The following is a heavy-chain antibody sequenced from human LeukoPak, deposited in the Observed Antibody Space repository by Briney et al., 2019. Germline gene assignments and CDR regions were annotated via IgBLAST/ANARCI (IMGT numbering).Heavy chain of an antibody. V-gene: IGHV1-8*01. CDR1: GYTFTSYD. CDR2: MNPNSGNT. CDR3: ARIPDGYSSSWYYYHGMDV. J-gene: IGHJ6*02. Sequence: ASVKVSCKASGYTFTSYDINWVRQATGQGLEWMGWMNPNSGNTGYAQKFQGRVTMTRNTSISTAYMELSSLRSEDTAVYYCARIPDGYSSSWYYYHGMDVWGQGTTVTVSS. D-gene: IGHD6-13*01.